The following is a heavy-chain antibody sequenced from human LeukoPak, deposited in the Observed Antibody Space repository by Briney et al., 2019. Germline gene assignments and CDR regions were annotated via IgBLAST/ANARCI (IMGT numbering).Heavy chain of an antibody. CDR1: GFTFSSYA. Sequence: GGSLRLSCAASGFTFSSYAMSWVRQAPGKGLEWVSAIGGSSGTTHSADSVKGRFTISRDNSKNTLYLQMNSLRAEDTAVYYCAKARGDWAPFDYWGQGTLVTVSS. V-gene: IGHV3-23*01. J-gene: IGHJ4*02. D-gene: IGHD2-21*02. CDR2: IGGSSGTT. CDR3: AKARGDWAPFDY.